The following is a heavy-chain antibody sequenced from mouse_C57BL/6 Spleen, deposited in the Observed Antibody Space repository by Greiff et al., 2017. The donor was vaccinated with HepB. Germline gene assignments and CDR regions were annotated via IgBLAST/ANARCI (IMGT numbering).Heavy chain of an antibody. J-gene: IGHJ3*01. V-gene: IGHV1-64*01. Sequence: QVQLQQPGAELVKPGASVKLSCKASGYTFTSYWMHWVKQRPGQGLEWIGMIHPNSGSTNYNEKFKSKATLTVEKSSSTAYMQLSSLTSEDSAVYYCARDYGSSWNWFAYWGQGTLVTVSA. CDR1: GYTFTSYW. CDR3: ARDYGSSWNWFAY. CDR2: IHPNSGST. D-gene: IGHD1-1*01.